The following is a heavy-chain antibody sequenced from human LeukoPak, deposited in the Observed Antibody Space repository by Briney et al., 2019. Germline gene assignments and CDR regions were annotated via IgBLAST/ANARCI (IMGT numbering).Heavy chain of an antibody. D-gene: IGHD4-17*01. CDR2: IYYSGST. CDR1: GGSISSYY. CDR3: ARHYGDYFHHDAFDI. J-gene: IGHJ3*02. Sequence: SETLSLTCTVSGGSISSYYWSWIRQPPGKGLEWIGYIYYSGSTNYNPSLKSRVTISVDTSKNRFSLKLSSVTAADTAVYYCARHYGDYFHHDAFDIWGQGTMVTVSS. V-gene: IGHV4-59*01.